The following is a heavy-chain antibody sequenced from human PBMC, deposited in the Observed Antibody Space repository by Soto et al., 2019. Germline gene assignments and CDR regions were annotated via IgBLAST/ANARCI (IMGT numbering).Heavy chain of an antibody. CDR2: IKSKTDGGTT. D-gene: IGHD6-19*01. V-gene: IGHV3-15*01. Sequence: EVQLVESGGGLVKPGGSLRLSCAASGFTFSNAWMSWVRQAPGKGLEWVGRIKSKTDGGTTDYAAPVKGRFTISRDDSKNTLYLQMNSLKTEDTAVYYCTTDGSGSSGWYWRSDFDYWGQGTLVTVSS. CDR1: GFTFSNAW. CDR3: TTDGSGSSGWYWRSDFDY. J-gene: IGHJ4*02.